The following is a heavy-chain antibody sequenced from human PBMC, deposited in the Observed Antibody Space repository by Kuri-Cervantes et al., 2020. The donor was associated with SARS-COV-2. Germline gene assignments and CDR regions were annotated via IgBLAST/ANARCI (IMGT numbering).Heavy chain of an antibody. CDR1: GFTFSSYS. Sequence: GGSLRLSCAASGFTFSSYSMNWVRQAPGKGLEWVSYISTSSAYIYHGDSVKGRFIISRDNAKNSLYLQMTSLRAEDAAVYYCAKDPPPAGYWGQGTLVTVSS. J-gene: IGHJ4*02. CDR3: AKDPPPAGY. CDR2: ISTSSAYI. V-gene: IGHV3-21*01.